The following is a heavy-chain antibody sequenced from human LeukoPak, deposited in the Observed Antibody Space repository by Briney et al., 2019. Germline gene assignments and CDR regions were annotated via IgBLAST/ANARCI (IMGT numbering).Heavy chain of an antibody. J-gene: IGHJ1*01. Sequence: PGGSLRLSCAASGFTVSSTYMTWVRQAPGKGLEWVSVIYSGGRTFDADSVKGRFTISRDSVKNTVFLQMNSLRVEDTAVYYCETVSSSWLGYFQHWGQGTLVTVSS. CDR1: GFTVSSTY. V-gene: IGHV3-66*01. CDR2: IYSGGRT. D-gene: IGHD6-13*01. CDR3: ETVSSSWLGYFQH.